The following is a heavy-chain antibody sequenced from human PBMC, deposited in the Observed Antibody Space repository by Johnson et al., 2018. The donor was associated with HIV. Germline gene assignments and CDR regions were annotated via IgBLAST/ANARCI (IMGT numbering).Heavy chain of an antibody. D-gene: IGHD1-26*01. V-gene: IGHV3-11*04. J-gene: IGHJ3*02. CDR1: GFTFSDYY. CDR2: ISSSDSTL. CDR3: ARGWELLTDDVFYI. Sequence: QVQLVESGGGLVKPGGSLRLSCAASGFTFSDYYMSWIRQAPGKGLEWISYISSSDSTLYYADSVKGRFTISRDNAKNSLYLQMNSLRAEDTAVYYCARGWELLTDDVFYIWGQGTMVTVSS.